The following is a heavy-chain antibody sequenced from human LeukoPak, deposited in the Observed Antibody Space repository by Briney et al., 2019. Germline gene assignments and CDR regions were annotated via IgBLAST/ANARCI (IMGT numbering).Heavy chain of an antibody. CDR1: GFTFDDYA. J-gene: IGHJ4*02. V-gene: IGHV3-9*01. CDR2: ISWNSGSI. D-gene: IGHD3-22*01. Sequence: GRSLRLSCAASGFTFDDYAMHWVRQAPGKGLEWVSGISWNSGSIGYADSVKGRFTISRDNAKNSLYLQMNSLRAEDTALYYCAKAYSPYYYDSSGYSSPFDYWGQGTLVTVSS. CDR3: AKAYSPYYYDSSGYSSPFDY.